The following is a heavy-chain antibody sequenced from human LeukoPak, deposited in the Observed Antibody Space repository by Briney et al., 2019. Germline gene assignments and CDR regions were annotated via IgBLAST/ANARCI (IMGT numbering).Heavy chain of an antibody. Sequence: GGSLRLSCAASGFTVSSNYMSWVRQAPGKGLEWVSVIYSGGSTYYADSVKGRFTISRDNSKNTLYLQMNSLRAEDTAVYYCARAGLRYFDWLLPEFDYWGQGTLVTVSP. D-gene: IGHD3-9*01. CDR3: ARAGLRYFDWLLPEFDY. CDR1: GFTVSSNY. J-gene: IGHJ4*02. V-gene: IGHV3-53*01. CDR2: IYSGGST.